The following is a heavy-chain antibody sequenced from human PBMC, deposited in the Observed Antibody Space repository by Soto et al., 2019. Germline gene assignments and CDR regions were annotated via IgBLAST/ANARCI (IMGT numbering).Heavy chain of an antibody. CDR2: FDPEDGET. Sequence: VASVKVSCKVSGYTLTELSMHWVRQAPGKGLEWMGGFDPEDGETIYAQKFQGRVTMTEDTSTDTAYMELSSLRSEDTAVYYCRIAAAGYYYYGMDVWGQGTTVTVSS. CDR3: RIAAAGYYYYGMDV. V-gene: IGHV1-24*01. CDR1: GYTLTELS. D-gene: IGHD6-13*01. J-gene: IGHJ6*02.